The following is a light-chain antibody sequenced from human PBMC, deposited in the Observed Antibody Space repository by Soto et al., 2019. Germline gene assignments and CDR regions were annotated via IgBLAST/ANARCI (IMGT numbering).Light chain of an antibody. J-gene: IGKJ5*01. CDR2: AAS. CDR3: QQSYSTPT. V-gene: IGKV1-39*01. Sequence: IQMTQSPSSLSASVGDRVTITFRTSQTITTSLNWYRQKPGKAPDLLIYAASSLQSGIPSRFGGRESGTDFTLTISSLQPEDFATYYCQQSYSTPTFGQGTRLEI. CDR1: QTITTS.